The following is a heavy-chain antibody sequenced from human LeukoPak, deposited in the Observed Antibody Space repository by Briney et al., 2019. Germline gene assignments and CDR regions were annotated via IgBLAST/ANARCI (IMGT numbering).Heavy chain of an antibody. CDR2: INPNSGGT. D-gene: IGHD2-2*01. V-gene: IGHV1-2*04. CDR1: GYTFTGYY. CDR3: ARDGSSSTSWDGYWFDP. J-gene: IGHJ5*02. Sequence: GASVKVSCKASGYTFTGYYMHRVRQAPGQGLEWMGWINPNSGGTNYAQKFQGWVTMTRDTSISTAYMELSRLRSDDTAVYYCARDGSSSTSWDGYWFDPWGQGTLVTVSS.